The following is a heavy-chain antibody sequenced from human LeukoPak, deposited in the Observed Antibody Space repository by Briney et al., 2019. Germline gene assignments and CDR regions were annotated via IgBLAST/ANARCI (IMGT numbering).Heavy chain of an antibody. Sequence: ASVKVSCKASGGAFSSYAISWVRQAPGQGLEWMGGIIPIFGTANYAQKFQGRVTITTDESTSTAYMELSSLRSEDTAVYYCASAPQLGVFDYWGQGTLVTVSS. D-gene: IGHD6-13*01. V-gene: IGHV1-69*05. J-gene: IGHJ4*02. CDR1: GGAFSSYA. CDR2: IIPIFGTA. CDR3: ASAPQLGVFDY.